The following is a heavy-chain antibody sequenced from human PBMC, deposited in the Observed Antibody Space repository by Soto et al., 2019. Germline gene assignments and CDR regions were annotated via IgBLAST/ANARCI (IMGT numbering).Heavy chain of an antibody. J-gene: IGHJ4*02. Sequence: GASVKVSCKASGYTFAGYYMHWVRQAPGQGLEWMGWINPNSGGTNYAQKFQGWVTMTRDTSISTAYMELSRLRSDDTAVYYCARGYYYGSGSTLGYWGQGTLVTVSS. CDR3: ARGYYYGSGSTLGY. CDR2: INPNSGGT. CDR1: GYTFAGYY. D-gene: IGHD3-10*01. V-gene: IGHV1-2*04.